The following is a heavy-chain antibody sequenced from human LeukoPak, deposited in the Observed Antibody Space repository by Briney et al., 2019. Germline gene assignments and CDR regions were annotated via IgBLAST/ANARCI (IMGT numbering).Heavy chain of an antibody. CDR3: TTVSEYSYGYEFDY. V-gene: IGHV3-15*01. J-gene: IGHJ4*02. D-gene: IGHD5-18*01. CDR1: GFTISSNY. CDR2: IKSKTDGGTT. Sequence: GGSLRLSCAASGFTISSNYMSWVRQAPGKGLEWVGRIKSKTDGGTTDYAAPVKGRFTISRDDSKNTLYLQMNSLKTEDTAVYYCTTVSEYSYGYEFDYWGQGTLVTVSS.